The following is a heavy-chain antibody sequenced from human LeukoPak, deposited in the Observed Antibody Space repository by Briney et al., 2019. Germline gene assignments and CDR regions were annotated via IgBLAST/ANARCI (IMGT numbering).Heavy chain of an antibody. D-gene: IGHD3-22*01. J-gene: IGHJ4*02. Sequence: GGSLRLSCAVSGFTFSDYYMSWIRQAPGKGLEWVSYISSSGSTIYYADSVKGRFTISRDNAKNSLYLQMNSLRAEDTAVYYCAGDDLSSGSFDYWGQGTLVTVSS. V-gene: IGHV3-11*01. CDR1: GFTFSDYY. CDR3: AGDDLSSGSFDY. CDR2: ISSSGSTI.